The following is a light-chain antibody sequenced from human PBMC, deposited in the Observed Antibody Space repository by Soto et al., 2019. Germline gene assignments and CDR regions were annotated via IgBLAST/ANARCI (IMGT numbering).Light chain of an antibody. CDR3: AAWDDSLNGEV. V-gene: IGLV1-44*01. CDR2: SNN. Sequence: QAVLTQPPSASGTPGQRVTISFSGSSSNIGSNTVNWYQQLPGTAPQLLIYSNNQRPSGVADRFSGSKSGTSASLAISGLQSEDEADYYCAAWDDSLNGEVFGTGTKVTVL. J-gene: IGLJ1*01. CDR1: SSNIGSNT.